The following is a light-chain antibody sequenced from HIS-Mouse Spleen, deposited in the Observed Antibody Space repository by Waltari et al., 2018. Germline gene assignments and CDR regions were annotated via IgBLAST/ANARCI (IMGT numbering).Light chain of an antibody. CDR1: QGISSY. V-gene: IGKV1-8*01. J-gene: IGKJ1*01. CDR2: AAS. Sequence: AIRMTQSPSSFSASTVDRVTITCRASQGISSYLALYQQKPGKAPKLLIYAASTLQSGVPSRFSGSGSGTDFTLTISCLQSEDFATYYCQQYYSYPWTFGQGTKVEIK. CDR3: QQYYSYPWT.